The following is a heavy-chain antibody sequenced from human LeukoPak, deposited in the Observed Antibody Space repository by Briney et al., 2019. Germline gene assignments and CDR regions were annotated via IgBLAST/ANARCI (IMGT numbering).Heavy chain of an antibody. J-gene: IGHJ4*02. CDR2: INPSGGTT. D-gene: IGHD1-1*01. CDR1: GYTFTSYP. V-gene: IGHV1-46*01. CDR3: ARDAPGIRP. Sequence: ASVKVSCKASGYTFTSYPMHWVRQAPGQGLEWMGIINPSGGTTSYAQKFQGRVTMTRDTSTSTVYMELSSLRSEDTAAYYCARDAPGIRPWGQGTLVTVSS.